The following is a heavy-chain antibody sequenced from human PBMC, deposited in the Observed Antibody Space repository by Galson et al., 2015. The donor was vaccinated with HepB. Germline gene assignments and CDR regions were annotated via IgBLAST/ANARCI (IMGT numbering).Heavy chain of an antibody. Sequence: SLRLSCAGSGFIFSNYALSWVRQAPGKGLQWVSGISGDTYGTYYADSVKGRFTISRGNSNSRLYLQMTSVTADDTATYYCAKGRGWYTGFDSWGQGALVTVSS. J-gene: IGHJ4*02. CDR3: AKGRGWYTGFDS. V-gene: IGHV3-23*01. CDR2: ISGDTYGT. CDR1: GFIFSNYA. D-gene: IGHD6-19*01.